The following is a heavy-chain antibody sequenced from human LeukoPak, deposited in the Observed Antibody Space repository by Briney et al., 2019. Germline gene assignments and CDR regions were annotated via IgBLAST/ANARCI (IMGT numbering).Heavy chain of an antibody. CDR3: AREEFLHEIDSRGYFVY. D-gene: IGHD3-22*01. CDR1: GGSITGYY. J-gene: IGHJ4*02. CDR2: VYSSGVG. V-gene: IGHV4-4*07. Sequence: SETLSLPCTVSGGSITGYYWNWIRQPAGQGLEWLGRVYSSGVGNYNPSLTSRVTMSVDTSKNQFSLKLTSLTAADTAVYYCAREEFLHEIDSRGYFVYWGQGTVDTVSS.